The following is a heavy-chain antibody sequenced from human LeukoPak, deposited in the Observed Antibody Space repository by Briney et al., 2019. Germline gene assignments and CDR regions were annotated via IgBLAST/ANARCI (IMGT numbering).Heavy chain of an antibody. J-gene: IGHJ4*02. CDR3: AREALGEYYYDSSGYLDY. Sequence: GGSLGLSCAASGFTFSSYWMSWVRQAPGKGLEWVANIKQDGSEKYYVDSVKGRFTISRDNAKNSLYLQMNSLRAEDTAVYYCAREALGEYYYDSSGYLDYWGQGTLVTVSS. CDR2: IKQDGSEK. D-gene: IGHD3-22*01. V-gene: IGHV3-7*01. CDR1: GFTFSSYW.